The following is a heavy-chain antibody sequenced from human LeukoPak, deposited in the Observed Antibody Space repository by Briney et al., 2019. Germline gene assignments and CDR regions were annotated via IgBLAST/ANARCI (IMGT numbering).Heavy chain of an antibody. D-gene: IGHD3-10*01. Sequence: SETLSLTCSVSGGSISTYYWSWIRQPPGKGLEWIGYISYSGRTSYNPSLKSRVTISVDTSKNQFSLKLSSVTAADTAVYYCARAMVRGVPHAFDIWGQGTMVTVSS. CDR3: ARAMVRGVPHAFDI. V-gene: IGHV4-59*13. J-gene: IGHJ3*02. CDR2: ISYSGRT. CDR1: GGSISTYY.